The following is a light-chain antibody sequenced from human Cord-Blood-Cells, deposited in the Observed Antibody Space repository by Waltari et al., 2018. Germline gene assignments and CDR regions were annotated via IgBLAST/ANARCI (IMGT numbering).Light chain of an antibody. Sequence: EIVLTQSPATLSSPPGERATLSCRASPSVSSYLAWSQQKPGQAPRLLIHDASNRAPGIPARFSGSGSGTDFTLTISSLEPEDFAVYYCQQRSNWPTFGQGTKLEIK. J-gene: IGKJ2*01. CDR3: QQRSNWPT. CDR2: DAS. CDR1: PSVSSY. V-gene: IGKV3-11*01.